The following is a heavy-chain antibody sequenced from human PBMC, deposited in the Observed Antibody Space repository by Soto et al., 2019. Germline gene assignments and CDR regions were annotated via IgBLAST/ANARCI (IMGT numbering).Heavy chain of an antibody. D-gene: IGHD6-13*01. CDR1: RFTFSSFW. V-gene: IGHV3-74*01. CDR3: ARAAYSSSTTFLFDP. Sequence: EVQLVESGGGLVQPGGSLRLSCAASRFTFSSFWFHWVRQAPGKGLVWVSHINSDGSSTRYADSVKGRFTISRDKTKNTLYLKTNSLRTEDTTVYYCARAAYSSSTTFLFDPWGKGTLVTVSS. CDR2: INSDGSST. J-gene: IGHJ5*02.